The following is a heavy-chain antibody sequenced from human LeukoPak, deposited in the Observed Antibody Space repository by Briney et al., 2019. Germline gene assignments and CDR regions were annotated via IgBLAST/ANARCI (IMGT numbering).Heavy chain of an antibody. CDR2: ISSSSSYI. D-gene: IGHD1-1*01. CDR3: AGEGYDDY. CDR1: GFNLNSRW. V-gene: IGHV3-21*01. Sequence: GGSLRLSCVASGFNLNSRWMDWVRQAPGKGLEWVSSISSSSSYIYYADSVKGRFTISRDNAKNSLYLQMNSLRAEDTAVYYCAGEGYDDYWGQGTLVTVSS. J-gene: IGHJ4*02.